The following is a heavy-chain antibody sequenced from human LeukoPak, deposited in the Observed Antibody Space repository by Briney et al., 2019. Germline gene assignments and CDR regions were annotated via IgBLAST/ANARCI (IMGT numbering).Heavy chain of an antibody. J-gene: IGHJ6*03. CDR3: ARGLGPIFGVVIRLAYYYMDV. CDR1: GYTFTSYD. CDR2: MNPNSGNT. D-gene: IGHD3-3*01. Sequence: ASVKVSCKASGYTFTSYDINWVRQATGQGLEWMRWMNPNSGNTGYAQKFQGRVTITRNTSISTAYMELSSLRSEDTAVYYCARGLGPIFGVVIRLAYYYMDVWGKGTTVTVSS. V-gene: IGHV1-8*03.